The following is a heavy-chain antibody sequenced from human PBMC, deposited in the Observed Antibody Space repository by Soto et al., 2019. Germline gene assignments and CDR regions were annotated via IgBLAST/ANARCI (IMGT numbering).Heavy chain of an antibody. V-gene: IGHV4-30-4*02. CDR2: IYYSGST. D-gene: IGHD4-4*01. Sequence: HSDSMALTCAVCSGSMSSGEFYWSWIRQPPGKGLELIGNIYYSGSTYYNPSLRSRAIMSVDTSQNQFSLKLSSLTAADTAVYFCARADDFSARFAYWGQGALVTVSS. CDR3: ARADDFSARFAY. CDR1: SGSMSSGEFY. J-gene: IGHJ4*02.